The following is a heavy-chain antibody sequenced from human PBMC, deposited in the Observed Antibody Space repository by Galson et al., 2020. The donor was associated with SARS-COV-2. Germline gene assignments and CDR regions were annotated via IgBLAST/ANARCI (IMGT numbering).Heavy chain of an antibody. Sequence: TGGSLRLSCAASGFTFSSYAMSWVRQAPGKGLEWVSAVSGSGDNTYYADSVKGRFTISRDNSKNTLSLQMNSLRAEDTAVYYCAKGGVSYSSRSSFDYWGQGTLVTVSS. CDR3: AKGGVSYSSRSSFDY. J-gene: IGHJ4*02. V-gene: IGHV3-23*01. CDR1: GFTFSSYA. CDR2: VSGSGDNT. D-gene: IGHD6-13*01.